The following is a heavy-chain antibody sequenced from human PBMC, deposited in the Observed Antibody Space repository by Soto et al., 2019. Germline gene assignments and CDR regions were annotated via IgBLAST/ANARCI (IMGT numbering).Heavy chain of an antibody. J-gene: IGHJ5*02. CDR1: GYTFTSYY. D-gene: IGHD4-17*01. CDR3: ARGERTVTTGPCWFAP. CDR2: INPSGGST. Sequence: QVQLVQSGAEVKKPGASVKVSCKASGYTFTSYYMHWVRQAPGQGLEWMGIINPSGGSTSYAQKLQGRVTMTRDTSTSTVYMELSSLRSEDTAVYYCARGERTVTTGPCWFAPWGQGTLVTVSS. V-gene: IGHV1-46*04.